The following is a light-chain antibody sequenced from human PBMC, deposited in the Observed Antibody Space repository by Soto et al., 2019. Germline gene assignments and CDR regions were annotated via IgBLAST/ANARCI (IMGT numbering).Light chain of an antibody. CDR1: QSVSSS. Sequence: EIVLTQSPANLSLSPGERATLSCRASQSVSSSLAWYQQKPGQAPRLLIYDTSNRATDIPPRFSGSGSGTDFTLTISSLEPEDFAVYYCQQRTNWRITFGQGTRLDIK. V-gene: IGKV3-11*01. CDR3: QQRTNWRIT. CDR2: DTS. J-gene: IGKJ5*01.